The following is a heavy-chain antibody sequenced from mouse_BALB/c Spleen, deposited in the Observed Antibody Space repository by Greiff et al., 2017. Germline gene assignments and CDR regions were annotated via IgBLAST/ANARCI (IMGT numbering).Heavy chain of an antibody. D-gene: IGHD1-1*02. J-gene: IGHJ4*01. CDR2: IYPGNSDT. CDR3: TCWGYGPYAMAY. Sequence: VQLQQSGTVLARPGASVTMSCKASGYSFTSYWMHWVKQRPGQGLEWIGAIYPGNSDTSYNQKFKGKAKLTAVTSASTAYMELSSLTNEDSAVYSCTCWGYGPYAMAYWGQGTSVTVSA. CDR1: GYSFTSYW. V-gene: IGHV1-5*01.